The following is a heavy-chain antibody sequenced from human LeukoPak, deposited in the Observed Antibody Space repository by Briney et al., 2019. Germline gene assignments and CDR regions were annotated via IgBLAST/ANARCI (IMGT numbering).Heavy chain of an antibody. CDR3: AKDSSSWWDYFDY. D-gene: IGHD6-13*01. CDR1: GFTFSSYA. Sequence: GRSLRLSCAASGFTFSSYAMHWVRQAPGKGLEWVAVISYDGSNKYYADSVKGRFTISRDNSKNTLYLQMNSLRAEDTAVYYCAKDSSSWWDYFDYWGQGTLVTVSS. CDR2: ISYDGSNK. J-gene: IGHJ4*02. V-gene: IGHV3-30-3*01.